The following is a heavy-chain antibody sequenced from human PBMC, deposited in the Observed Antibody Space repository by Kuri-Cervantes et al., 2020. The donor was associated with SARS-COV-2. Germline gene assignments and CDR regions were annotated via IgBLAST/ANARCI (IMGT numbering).Heavy chain of an antibody. CDR2: IIPIFGTA. D-gene: IGHD6-19*01. V-gene: IGHV1-69*13. CDR3: ARAGVAGYSSGWNPYYYYGMDV. J-gene: IGHJ6*02. Sequence: SVKVSCKASGGTFSSYAISWVRQAPGQGLEWMGGIIPIFGTANYAQKFQGRVTITADESTSTAYMELSSLRSEDTAVHYCARAGVAGYSSGWNPYYYYGMDVWGQGTTVTVSS. CDR1: GGTFSSYA.